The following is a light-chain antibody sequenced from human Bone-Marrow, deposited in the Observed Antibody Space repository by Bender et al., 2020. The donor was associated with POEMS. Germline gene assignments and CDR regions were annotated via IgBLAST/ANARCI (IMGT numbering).Light chain of an antibody. V-gene: IGLV3-1*01. J-gene: IGLJ2*01. CDR2: QDT. Sequence: SYEVTQPPSVSVSPGQTASITCSGDDLGDKYVAWYQQKPGQSPVLVIYQDTKRPSGIPERFSGSNSGNTATLTISGTQAMDEADYYCQGWDSYTVIFGGWTKLTVL. CDR1: DLGDKY. CDR3: QGWDSYTVI.